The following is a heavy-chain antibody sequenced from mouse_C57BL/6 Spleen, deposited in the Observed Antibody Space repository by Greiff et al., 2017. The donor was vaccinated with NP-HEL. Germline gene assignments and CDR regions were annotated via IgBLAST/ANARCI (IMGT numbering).Heavy chain of an antibody. D-gene: IGHD1-1*01. CDR1: GYAFSSYW. CDR2: IYPGDGDT. J-gene: IGHJ2*01. V-gene: IGHV1-80*01. Sequence: QVQLQQPGAELVKPGASVKISCKASGYAFSSYWMNWVKQRPGQGLEWIGQIYPGDGDTNYNGKFKGKATLTADKSSSTAYMQLSSLTSEDSAVDFGARRCSPYGSSFFDYWGQGTTLTVSS. CDR3: ARRCSPYGSSFFDY.